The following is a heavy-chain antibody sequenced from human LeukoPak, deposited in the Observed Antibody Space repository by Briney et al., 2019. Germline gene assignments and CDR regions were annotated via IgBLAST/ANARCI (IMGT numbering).Heavy chain of an antibody. CDR3: ARGRDGYNKYYFDY. CDR1: GFTFSSYE. D-gene: IGHD5-24*01. Sequence: PGGSLRLSCAASGFTFSSYEMNWVRQAPGKGLEWVSYISSSGSTIYYADSVKGRFTISRDNAKNSLYLQTNSLRAEDTAVYYCARGRDGYNKYYFDYWGQGTLVTVSS. J-gene: IGHJ4*02. V-gene: IGHV3-48*03. CDR2: ISSSGSTI.